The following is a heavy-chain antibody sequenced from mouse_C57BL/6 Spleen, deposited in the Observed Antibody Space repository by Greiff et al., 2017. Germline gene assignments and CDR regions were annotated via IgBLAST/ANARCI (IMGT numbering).Heavy chain of an antibody. D-gene: IGHD1-1*01. CDR2: IYPRSGNT. CDR1: GYTFTSYG. J-gene: IGHJ2*01. V-gene: IGHV1-81*01. CDR3: AREGYYGSSGGYFDY. Sequence: VQLQQSGAELARPGASVKLSCKASGYTFTSYGISWVKQRTGQGLEWIGEIYPRSGNTYYNEKFKGKATLTADKSSSTAYMELRSLTSEDSAVYFCAREGYYGSSGGYFDYWGQGTTLTVSS.